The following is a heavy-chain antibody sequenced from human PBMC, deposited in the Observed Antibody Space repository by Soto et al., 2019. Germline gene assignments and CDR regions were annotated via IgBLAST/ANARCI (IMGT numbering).Heavy chain of an antibody. CDR2: IYYSGST. CDR3: ARHPSDFWFDP. Sequence: LQLQESGPGLVKPSETLSLTCTVSGGSISSSRYFWGWIRQPPGKGLEWIGSIYYSGSTYYNPSLKSRVTVSVDTSKNQFSLKLSSVTAADTAVYYCARHPSDFWFDPWGQGTLVTVSS. V-gene: IGHV4-39*01. J-gene: IGHJ5*02. D-gene: IGHD2-21*02. CDR1: GGSISSSRYF.